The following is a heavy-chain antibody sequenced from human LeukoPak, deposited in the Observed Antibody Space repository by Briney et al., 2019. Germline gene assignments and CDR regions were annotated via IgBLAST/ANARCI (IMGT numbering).Heavy chain of an antibody. CDR3: ARDRGVATRSFDY. J-gene: IGHJ4*02. Sequence: GGSLRLSCAASGFTFSTYAMHWVRQAPGKGLEWVAVIPYDGSNKYYADSVKGRFTISRDNSKNMLYLQMNSPRAEDTAVYYCARDRGVATRSFDYWGQGTLVTVSS. CDR2: IPYDGSNK. D-gene: IGHD5-12*01. V-gene: IGHV3-30-3*01. CDR1: GFTFSTYA.